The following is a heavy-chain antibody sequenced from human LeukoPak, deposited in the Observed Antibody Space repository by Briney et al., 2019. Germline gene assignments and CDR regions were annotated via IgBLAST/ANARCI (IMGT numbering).Heavy chain of an antibody. J-gene: IGHJ4*02. Sequence: GGSLRLSCAASGFTFSDYYMSWIRQAPGKGLEWISHISNSGSTIYYADPVKGRFTISRDNSKNTLYLQMNSLRAEDTAVYYCAKVLAAAGHRFDYWGQGTLVTVSS. V-gene: IGHV3-11*01. CDR3: AKVLAAAGHRFDY. D-gene: IGHD6-13*01. CDR2: ISNSGSTI. CDR1: GFTFSDYY.